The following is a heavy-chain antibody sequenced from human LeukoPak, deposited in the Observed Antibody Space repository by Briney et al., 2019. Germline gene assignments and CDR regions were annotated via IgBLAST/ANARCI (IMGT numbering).Heavy chain of an antibody. V-gene: IGHV4-30-2*01. Sequence: TLSLTCAVSGGSISSGGYSWSWIRQPPGKGLEWIGYIYHSGSTYYNPSLKSRVTISVDRSKNQFSLKLSSVTAADTAVYYCARGVTTDDSSGYYPAGFFDYWGQGTLVTVSS. J-gene: IGHJ4*02. CDR2: IYHSGST. CDR3: ARGVTTDDSSGYYPAGFFDY. D-gene: IGHD3-22*01. CDR1: GGSISSGGYS.